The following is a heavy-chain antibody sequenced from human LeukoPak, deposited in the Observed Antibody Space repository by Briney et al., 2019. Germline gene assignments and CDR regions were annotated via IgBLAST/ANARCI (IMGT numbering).Heavy chain of an antibody. CDR2: INTNTGNP. D-gene: IGHD6-19*01. J-gene: IGHJ4*02. V-gene: IGHV7-4-1*01. Sequence: ASVKVSCKASGYTFSAYDISWMRQAPGQGLEWMGGINTNTGNPTYAQDFTGRFVFSLDSSVTTAYLQIDSVQADDTAIYFCARDLAVPGTARGYWGQGTLVTVSS. CDR3: ARDLAVPGTARGY. CDR1: GYTFSAYD.